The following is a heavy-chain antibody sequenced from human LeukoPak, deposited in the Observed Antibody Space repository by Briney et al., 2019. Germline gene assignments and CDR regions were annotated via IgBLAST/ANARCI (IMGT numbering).Heavy chain of an antibody. CDR1: GGSISSYY. CDR2: IYYSGST. J-gene: IGHJ4*02. Sequence: SETLSLTCTVSGGSISSYYWSWIRQPPGKGLEWIGYIYYSGSTNYNPSLKSRVTISVDTSKNQFSLQLNSVTPEDTAVYYCARSQGSFDYWGQGILVTVSS. CDR3: ARSQGSFDY. V-gene: IGHV4-59*01.